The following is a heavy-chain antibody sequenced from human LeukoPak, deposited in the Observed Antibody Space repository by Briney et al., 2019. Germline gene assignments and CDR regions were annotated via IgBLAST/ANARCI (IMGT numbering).Heavy chain of an antibody. CDR1: GFTFSSYG. D-gene: IGHD2-21*02. J-gene: IGHJ4*02. CDR2: IWYDGSNK. CDR3: AREGRSVTAFDY. V-gene: IGHV3-33*01. Sequence: PGGSLRLSCAASGFTFSSYGMHWVRQAPGKGLEWVAVIWYDGSNKYYADSVKGRFTISRDNSKNTLYLQMNSLRAEDTAVYYCAREGRSVTAFDYWGQGTLVTVSS.